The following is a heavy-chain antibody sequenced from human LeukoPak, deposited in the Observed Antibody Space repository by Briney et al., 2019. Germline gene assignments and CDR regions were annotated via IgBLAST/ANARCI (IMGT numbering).Heavy chain of an antibody. D-gene: IGHD3-22*01. V-gene: IGHV3-48*03. Sequence: GGSLRLSCAASGFTFSSYEMNWVRQVPGKGLGWVSFISSSGSAIHYADSVRGRFTISRDNAKNSLYLQMSRLRAEDTAVYYCAREKLSFFDSSGYFDYWGQGTLVTVSS. CDR1: GFTFSSYE. J-gene: IGHJ4*02. CDR3: AREKLSFFDSSGYFDY. CDR2: ISSSGSAI.